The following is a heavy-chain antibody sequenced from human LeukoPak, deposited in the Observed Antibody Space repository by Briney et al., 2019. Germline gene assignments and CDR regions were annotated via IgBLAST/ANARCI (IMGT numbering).Heavy chain of an antibody. J-gene: IGHJ4*02. Sequence: QTGGSLRLSCAASGFIFSNFPLHWVRQTPDKGLECVAIMSSDGNTKYYANSVRGRFTVSRDNSKNTVYLQMNSLRVEDTAVYYCARDGSIAAAGKGYWGQGTLVTVSS. D-gene: IGHD6-13*01. CDR1: GFIFSNFP. CDR2: MSSDGNTK. V-gene: IGHV3-30-3*01. CDR3: ARDGSIAAAGKGY.